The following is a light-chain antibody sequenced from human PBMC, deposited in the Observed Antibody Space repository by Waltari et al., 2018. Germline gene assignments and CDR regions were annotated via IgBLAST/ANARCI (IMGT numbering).Light chain of an antibody. CDR1: ALPKKY. J-gene: IGLJ2*01. CDR3: YSTDISGNVQV. V-gene: IGLV3-10*01. CDR2: EDV. Sequence: SYELTQPPSVSVSPGQTARITCSGDALPKKYAYGYQQKSGQDPVQVLYEDVKRPSGIHERFSGSSSGTMVTLTISGAQVEDEADYYCYSTDISGNVQVFGGGTKLTVL.